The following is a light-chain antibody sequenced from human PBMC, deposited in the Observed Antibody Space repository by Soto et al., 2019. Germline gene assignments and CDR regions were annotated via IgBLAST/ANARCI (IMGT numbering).Light chain of an antibody. CDR3: QQRSNWPS. J-gene: IGKJ4*01. Sequence: EIVLTQSPATLSLSPGERATLSCMAGQSVSSYLAWYQQKPGQAPRLLIYDASNRAAGIPARFSGSGSGTDFTLTISSLEPEDFAVYYCQQRSNWPSFGGGTKVEIK. CDR1: QSVSSY. V-gene: IGKV3-11*01. CDR2: DAS.